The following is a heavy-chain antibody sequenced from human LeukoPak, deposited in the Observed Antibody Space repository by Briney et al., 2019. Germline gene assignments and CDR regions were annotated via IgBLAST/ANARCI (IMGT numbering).Heavy chain of an antibody. D-gene: IGHD3-22*01. CDR3: ARGNPFTYYYDSSGYPTPSPFDY. CDR1: GYSISSGYY. J-gene: IGHJ4*02. CDR2: IYHSGST. V-gene: IGHV4-38-2*01. Sequence: SSETLPLTCAVSGYSISSGYYWGWIRQPPGKGLEWIGSIYHSGSTYYNPSLKSRVTISVDTSKNQFSLKLSSVTAADTAVYYCARGNPFTYYYDSSGYPTPSPFDYWGQGTLVTVSS.